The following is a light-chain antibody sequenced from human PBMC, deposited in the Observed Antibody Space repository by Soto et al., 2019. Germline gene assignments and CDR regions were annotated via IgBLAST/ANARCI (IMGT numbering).Light chain of an antibody. CDR1: SGHSNYF. J-gene: IGLJ2*01. V-gene: IGLV4-69*01. CDR2: ILSDGRR. Sequence: QSVLTQPPSASASLGPSVTLTCTLTSGHSNYFIPRHRQQSETGPRFLMKILSDGRRRKGVWNPDRFSGSSHAAYRYLSISSLQSDDEADYYCPTSGSGTLAFGGGTKVTVL. CDR3: PTSGSGTLA.